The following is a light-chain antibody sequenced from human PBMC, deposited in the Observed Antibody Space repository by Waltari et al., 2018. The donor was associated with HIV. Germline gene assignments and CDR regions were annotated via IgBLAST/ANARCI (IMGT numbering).Light chain of an antibody. CDR2: EVS. CDR1: SSDVGGYKY. Sequence: QSALTQPASVSGSPGQSITISCPGTSSDVGGYKYVSWYQQHPGKAPKLSIYEVSNRPSGVSNRFSGSKSGNTASLTIYGLQAEDESDYYCSSYTSSSTRVFGGGTKLTVL. J-gene: IGLJ2*01. CDR3: SSYTSSSTRV. V-gene: IGLV2-14*01.